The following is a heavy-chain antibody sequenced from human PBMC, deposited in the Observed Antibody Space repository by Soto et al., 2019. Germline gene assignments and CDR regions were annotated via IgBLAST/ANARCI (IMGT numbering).Heavy chain of an antibody. CDR2: IYYSGST. CDR3: ARDIIDFWSGPPSGYYGMDV. Sequence: PSETLSLTCTVSGGSISSGDYYWSWIRQPPGKGLEWIGYIYYSGSTYYNPSLKSRVTISVDTSKNQFSLKLSSVTAADTAVYYCARDIIDFWSGPPSGYYGMDVWGKGTTVTVSS. V-gene: IGHV4-30-4*01. J-gene: IGHJ6*04. CDR1: GGSISSGDYY. D-gene: IGHD3-3*01.